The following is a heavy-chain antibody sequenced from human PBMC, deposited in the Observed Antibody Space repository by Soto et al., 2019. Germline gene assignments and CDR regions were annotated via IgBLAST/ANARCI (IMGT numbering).Heavy chain of an antibody. J-gene: IGHJ2*01. V-gene: IGHV4-34*01. D-gene: IGHD3-22*01. CDR1: GGSFSGYY. CDR2: INHSGST. Sequence: SETLSLTCAVYGGSFSGYYWSWIRQPPGKGLEWIGEINHSGSTNYNPSLKSRVTISVDTSKNQFSLKLSSVTAADTAVYYCARARDYYDSSGDGFDLWGRGTLVTVSS. CDR3: ARARDYYDSSGDGFDL.